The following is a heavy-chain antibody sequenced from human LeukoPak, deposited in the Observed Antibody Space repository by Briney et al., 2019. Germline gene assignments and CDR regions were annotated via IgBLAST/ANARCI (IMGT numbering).Heavy chain of an antibody. CDR1: GYTFTSYD. CDR3: ARGRRFGELFGYYYYMDV. V-gene: IGHV1-8*03. CDR2: INPNSGNT. J-gene: IGHJ6*03. Sequence: GASVKVSCKASGYTFTSYDVNGVRQATGQGLEWMGWINPNSGNTGYAQKFQGRVTITRNTSISTTDMELSSLKSEDTAVYYCARGRRFGELFGYYYYMDVWGKGTTVTVSS. D-gene: IGHD3-10*01.